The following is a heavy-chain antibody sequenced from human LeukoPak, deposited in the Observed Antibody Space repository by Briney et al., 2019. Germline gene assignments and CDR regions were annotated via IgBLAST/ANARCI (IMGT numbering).Heavy chain of an antibody. J-gene: IGHJ4*02. CDR3: ARHPTYSSGWYRWYFDY. D-gene: IGHD6-19*01. CDR1: GGSISSSSYY. V-gene: IGHV4-39*01. Sequence: SETLPLTCTVSGGSISSSSYYWGWIRQPPGKGLEWIGSIYYSGSTYYNPSLKSRVTISVDTSKNQFSLKLSSVTAADAAVYYCARHPTYSSGWYRWYFDYWGQGTLVTVSS. CDR2: IYYSGST.